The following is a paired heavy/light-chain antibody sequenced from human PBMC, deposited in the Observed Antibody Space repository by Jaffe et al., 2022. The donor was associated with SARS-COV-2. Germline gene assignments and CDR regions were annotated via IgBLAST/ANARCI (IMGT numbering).Light chain of an antibody. CDR1: ALPKRY. CDR2: EDN. V-gene: IGLV3-10*01. CDR3: YSTDSSGNHWV. Sequence: SYELTQPPSVSVSPGQTARITCSGDALPKRYAYWYQQKSGQAPVLVIYEDNKRPSGIPERFSGSSSGTMATLTISGAQVEDEADFYCYSTDSSGNHWVFGGGTKLTVL. J-gene: IGLJ3*02.
Heavy chain of an antibody. CDR1: GFPFSRYG. V-gene: IGHV3-30*03. Sequence: QVQLVESGGGVVQPGRSQRLSCAASGFPFSRYGMHWVRQAPGKGLEWVAVISNDGTKKNYADSVEGLFTISRDNSKNMLYLQMDSVRAEDTAVYYCVLLMKSGYDLSRHFHYGMDVWGQGTTVTVSS. CDR2: ISNDGTKK. D-gene: IGHD5-12*01. J-gene: IGHJ6*02. CDR3: VLLMKSGYDLSRHFHYGMDV.